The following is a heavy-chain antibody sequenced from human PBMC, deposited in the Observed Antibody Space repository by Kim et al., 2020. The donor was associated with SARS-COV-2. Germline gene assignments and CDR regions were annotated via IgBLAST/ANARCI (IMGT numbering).Heavy chain of an antibody. J-gene: IGHJ3*02. D-gene: IGHD2-15*01. CDR2: IYYSGST. CDR1: GGSISSSSYY. V-gene: IGHV4-39*07. Sequence: SETLSLTCTVSGGSISSSSYYWGWIRQPPGKGLEWIGSIYYSGSTYYNPSLKSRVTISVDTSKNQFSLKLSSVTAADTAVYYCASGPGKRYCSGGSCLLVAFDIWGQETMVTVSS. CDR3: ASGPGKRYCSGGSCLLVAFDI.